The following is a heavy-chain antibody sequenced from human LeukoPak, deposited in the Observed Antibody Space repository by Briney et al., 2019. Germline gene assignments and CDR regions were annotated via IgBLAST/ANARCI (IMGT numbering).Heavy chain of an antibody. CDR1: GDTLTGYY. CDR3: AKNGAPGPHYYYMDV. D-gene: IGHD2-8*01. V-gene: IGHV1-2*02. J-gene: IGHJ6*03. Sequence: GASVKVSCKASGDTLTGYYIHWVRQAPGQGLEWMGRINPNSVVTNYAKKFQGRVTMTKDTSISTVYMELSRLRSDDTAVYYCAKNGAPGPHYYYMDVWGTGTTVTVSS. CDR2: INPNSVVT.